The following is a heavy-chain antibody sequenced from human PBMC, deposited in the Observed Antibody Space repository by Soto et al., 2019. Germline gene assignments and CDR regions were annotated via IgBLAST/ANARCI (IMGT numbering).Heavy chain of an antibody. D-gene: IGHD3-22*01. Sequence: SETLSLTCTVSGGSISSYYWSWIRQPPGKGLEWIGYIYYSGSTNYNPSLKSRVTISVDTSKNQFSLKLSSVTAADTAVYYCARESATYYYDSSGYLDYWGQGTLVTVSS. CDR1: GGSISSYY. CDR2: IYYSGST. J-gene: IGHJ4*02. V-gene: IGHV4-59*01. CDR3: ARESATYYYDSSGYLDY.